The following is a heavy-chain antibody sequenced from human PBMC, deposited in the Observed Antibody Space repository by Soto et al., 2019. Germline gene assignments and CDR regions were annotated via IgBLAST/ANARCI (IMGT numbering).Heavy chain of an antibody. Sequence: PSETLSLTCAVSGGSLDNYLWSWIRQPPEKGLEWIGYINPRANTNYNPSLKSRVTMAVDTSKNQFSLNLNSVTAADTAVYYCARHLIVGSATSKFYHGMDVWGQGTTVTVSS. J-gene: IGHJ6*02. V-gene: IGHV4-4*09. CDR2: INPRANT. D-gene: IGHD1-26*01. CDR3: ARHLIVGSATSKFYHGMDV. CDR1: GGSLDNYL.